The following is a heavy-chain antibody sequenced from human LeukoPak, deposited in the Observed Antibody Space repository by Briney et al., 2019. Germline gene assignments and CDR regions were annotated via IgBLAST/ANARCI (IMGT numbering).Heavy chain of an antibody. J-gene: IGHJ5*02. D-gene: IGHD2-2*01. CDR1: GGSISSYY. CDR3: ARRGQLLFSWFDP. CDR2: IYYSGST. Sequence: PSETLSLTCTVSGGSISSYYWSWIRQPPGKGLEWIGYIYYSGSTNYNPSLKSRVTISVDTSKNQFSLKLSSVTAADTAVYYCARRGQLLFSWFDPWGQGTLVTVSS. V-gene: IGHV4-59*08.